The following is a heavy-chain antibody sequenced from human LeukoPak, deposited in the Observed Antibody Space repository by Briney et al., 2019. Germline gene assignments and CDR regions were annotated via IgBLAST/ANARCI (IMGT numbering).Heavy chain of an antibody. CDR3: AKDLSDSSRVPGDY. V-gene: IGHV3-23*01. Sequence: GGSLRLSWAASGFPFTTYAMSWVRQAPGKGLEWVSSISGSGGSTFYADSVKGWFTISRDNSKNTLYLQMNSLRAEDTAVYYCAKDLSDSSRVPGDYWGQGTLVTVSS. CDR2: ISGSGGST. CDR1: GFPFTTYA. D-gene: IGHD6-13*01. J-gene: IGHJ4*02.